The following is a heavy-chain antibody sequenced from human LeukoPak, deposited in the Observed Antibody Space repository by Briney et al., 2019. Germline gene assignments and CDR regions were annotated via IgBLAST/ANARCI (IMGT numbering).Heavy chain of an antibody. CDR3: ARGEYSNYPKFVY. V-gene: IGHV1-2*02. CDR2: INLNSGVA. J-gene: IGHJ4*02. D-gene: IGHD4-11*01. CDR1: RYPVAGYY. Sequence: APVKVSCKASRYPVAGYYMNTVPQAPGHRLEGMGGINLNSGVAKYAPKFQGRVTMTRDTSISTAYMELSRLRSDDTAVYYCARGEYSNYPKFVYWGQGTLVTVSS.